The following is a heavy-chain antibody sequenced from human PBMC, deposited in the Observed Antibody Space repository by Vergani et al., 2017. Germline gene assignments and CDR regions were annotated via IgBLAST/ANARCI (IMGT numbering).Heavy chain of an antibody. V-gene: IGHV4-34*11. J-gene: IGHJ4*02. CDR1: GGSISGHY. CDR2: IYYTGDT. CDR3: ARYLCPGGACIGCDY. Sequence: QVQLQQWGAGLLKPSETLSLTCAVSGGSISGHYWSWIRQAPGKGLDWVGYIYYTGDTRSNPSLTSRISMSLDTSRSQFSLTVKSVTVADTAVYYCARYLCPGGACIGCDYWGQGILVTVSS. D-gene: IGHD2-8*02.